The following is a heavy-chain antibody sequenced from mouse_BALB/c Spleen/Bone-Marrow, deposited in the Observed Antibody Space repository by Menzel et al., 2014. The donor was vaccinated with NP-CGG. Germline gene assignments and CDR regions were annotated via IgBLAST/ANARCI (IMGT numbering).Heavy chain of an antibody. CDR3: ARRYYGYWYFDV. V-gene: IGHV5-6-5*01. CDR1: GFTFSTYA. J-gene: IGHJ1*01. Sequence: EVHLVESGGGLVKPGGSLKLSCAASGFTFSTYAMSWVRPTPEKRLEWVASIYSGGSTYYPDSVKGRFTISRDNARNILYLQMNSLRSEDTAMYYCARRYYGYWYFDVWGAGTTVTVSS. D-gene: IGHD1-1*01. CDR2: IYSGGST.